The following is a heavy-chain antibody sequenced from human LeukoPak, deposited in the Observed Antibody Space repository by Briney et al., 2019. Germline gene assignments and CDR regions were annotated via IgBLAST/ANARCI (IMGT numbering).Heavy chain of an antibody. CDR1: GFTFSSYA. J-gene: IGHJ3*02. CDR2: ISYDGSNK. V-gene: IGHV3-30-3*02. CDR3: AKLYYDILTGYYKGDVFDI. Sequence: GRSLRLSCAAPGFTFSSYAMHWVRQAPGKGLEWVAVISYDGSNKYYADSVKGRFTISRDNSKNTLYLQMNSLRAEDTAVYYCAKLYYDILTGYYKGDVFDIWGQGTVVTVSS. D-gene: IGHD3-9*01.